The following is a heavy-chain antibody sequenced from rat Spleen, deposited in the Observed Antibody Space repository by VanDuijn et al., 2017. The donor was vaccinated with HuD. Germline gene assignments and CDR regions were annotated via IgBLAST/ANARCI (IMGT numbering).Heavy chain of an antibody. CDR2: ISPGGGST. CDR3: ARLTFYGYGYYFDY. J-gene: IGHJ2*01. V-gene: IGHV5-25*01. D-gene: IGHD1-6*01. CDR1: GFTFSNYY. Sequence: EVQLVESGGGLVQPGRSLKLSCAASGFTFSNYYMAWVRQAPTKGLEWVAYISPGGGSTYYRDSVKGRFTISRDNAKSTLYLQMNSLRSEDTATYYCARLTFYGYGYYFDYWGQGVMVTVSS.